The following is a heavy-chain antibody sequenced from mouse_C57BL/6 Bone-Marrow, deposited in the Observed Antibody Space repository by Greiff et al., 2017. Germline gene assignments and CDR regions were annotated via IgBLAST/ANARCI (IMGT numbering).Heavy chain of an antibody. CDR3: TRGPSYYYGSSRYAMDY. CDR1: GFTFSSYA. V-gene: IGHV5-9-1*02. J-gene: IGHJ4*01. D-gene: IGHD1-1*01. Sequence: EVQLVESGEGLVKPGGSLKLSCAASGFTFSSYAMSWVRQTPEKRLEWVAYISSGGDYIYYADTVKGRFTISRDNARNTLYLQMSSLKSEDTAMYYCTRGPSYYYGSSRYAMDYWGQGTSVTVSS. CDR2: ISSGGDYI.